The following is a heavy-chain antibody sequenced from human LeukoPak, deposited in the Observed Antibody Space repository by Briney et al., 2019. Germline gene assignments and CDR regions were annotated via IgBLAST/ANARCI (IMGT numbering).Heavy chain of an antibody. Sequence: GGSLRLSCAASGLTFSSYGMHWVRQAPGKGLEWVAVIWYDGSNKYYADSVKGRFTISRDNSKNTLYLQMNSLRAEDTAVYYCARRYYDILTGYHDDAFDIWGQGTMVTVSS. V-gene: IGHV3-33*01. D-gene: IGHD3-9*01. J-gene: IGHJ3*02. CDR1: GLTFSSYG. CDR3: ARRYYDILTGYHDDAFDI. CDR2: IWYDGSNK.